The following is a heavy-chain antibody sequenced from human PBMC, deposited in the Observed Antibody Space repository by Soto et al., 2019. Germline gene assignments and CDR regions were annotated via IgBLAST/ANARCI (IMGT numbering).Heavy chain of an antibody. CDR2: SNHRGST. J-gene: IGHJ4*02. CDR1: GGSFSGYF. CDR3: ARRSPSMKAVGTNSGLGSFDY. V-gene: IGHV4-34*01. Sequence: SETLSLTCAVYGGSFSGYFWSWIRQPPGKGLEWIGESNHRGSTDYNPSLNSRVSISVDTSKTQFSLRLSSVSAADTAVYYCARRSPSMKAVGTNSGLGSFDYWGQGTLVTVSS. D-gene: IGHD3-22*01.